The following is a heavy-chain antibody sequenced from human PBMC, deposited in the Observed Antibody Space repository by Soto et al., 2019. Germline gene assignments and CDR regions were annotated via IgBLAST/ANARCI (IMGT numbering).Heavy chain of an antibody. J-gene: IGHJ3*02. CDR1: GFTFSSYS. V-gene: IGHV3-21*01. D-gene: IGHD4-17*01. CDR3: VREGDYEIRDAFYI. Sequence: EVQLVESGGGLVKPGGSLRLSCAASGFTFSSYSMNWVRQAPGKGLEWVSSISSSSSYIYYADSVKGRFTISRENAKNSLYLQMNSLRAEDTAVYYCVREGDYEIRDAFYIWGQGTMVTVSS. CDR2: ISSSSSYI.